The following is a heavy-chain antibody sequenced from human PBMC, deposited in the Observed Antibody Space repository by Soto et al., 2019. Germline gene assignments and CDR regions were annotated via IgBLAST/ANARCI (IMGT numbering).Heavy chain of an antibody. CDR3: MLGSGWKDFDY. CDR2: IYYSGST. D-gene: IGHD3-22*01. V-gene: IGHV4-39*01. Sequence: SERQSPTCTVSGSAITDNSTYWGCIRQPPGKGLEWIGSIYYSGSTYYNPSLKSRVTISVDTSKNQFSLKLSSVTAADTAVYYCMLGSGWKDFDYWGQGTLVTVS. CDR1: GSAITDNSTY. J-gene: IGHJ4*02.